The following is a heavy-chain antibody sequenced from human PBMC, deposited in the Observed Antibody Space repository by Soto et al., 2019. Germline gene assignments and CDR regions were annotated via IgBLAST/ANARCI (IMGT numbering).Heavy chain of an antibody. D-gene: IGHD3-22*01. CDR1: GFTFSSYA. CDR3: AKDLEQGYYYDSSGYYGAFDM. J-gene: IGHJ3*02. V-gene: IGHV3-23*01. CDR2: ISGSGRYT. Sequence: GESLKISCGASGFTFSSYALSWVRQAPGKGLEWVSAISGSGRYTYYADSVKGRFTISRDNSKSTLFLQVTSLRAEDTALYYCAKDLEQGYYYDSSGYYGAFDMWGQGTMVTVSS.